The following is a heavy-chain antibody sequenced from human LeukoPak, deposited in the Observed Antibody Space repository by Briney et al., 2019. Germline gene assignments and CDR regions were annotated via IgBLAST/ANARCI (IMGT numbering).Heavy chain of an antibody. CDR1: GGSISSSRYC. V-gene: IGHV4-61*05. Sequence: SETLSLTRPVSGGSISSSRYCWSWLRQPPGKGLEWIGYIYYSGSTNYNPSRKIRVTISVDTSKNQFSLKLSSVTAADTAVYYCARHRGWYDAFDIWGQGTMVTVSS. J-gene: IGHJ3*02. CDR2: IYYSGST. CDR3: ARHRGWYDAFDI. D-gene: IGHD6-19*01.